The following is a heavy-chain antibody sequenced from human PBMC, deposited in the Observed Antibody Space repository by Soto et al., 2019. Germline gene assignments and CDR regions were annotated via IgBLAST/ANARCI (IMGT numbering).Heavy chain of an antibody. J-gene: IGHJ6*03. D-gene: IGHD2-15*01. V-gene: IGHV1-69*01. CDR1: GGTFSSYA. CDR2: IIPIFGTA. Sequence: QVPLVQSGAEVKKPGSSVKVSCKASGGTFSSYAISWVRQAPGQGLEWMGGIIPIFGTANYAQKFQGRVTITADESTSTAYMELSSLRSEDTAVYYCASVVVVAARAYYYYYMDVWGKGTTVTVSS. CDR3: ASVVVVAARAYYYYYMDV.